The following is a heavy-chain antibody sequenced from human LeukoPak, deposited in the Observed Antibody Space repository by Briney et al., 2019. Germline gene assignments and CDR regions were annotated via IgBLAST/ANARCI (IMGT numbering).Heavy chain of an antibody. D-gene: IGHD2-15*01. Sequence: GGSLRLSCAASGFTFSTYWMSWVRQAPGKGLEWVAVISYDGSNKYYADSVKGRFTISRDNSKNTLYLQMNGLRAEDTAVYYCARSPRITPPYYFDYWGQGTLVTVSS. J-gene: IGHJ4*02. V-gene: IGHV3-30-3*01. CDR3: ARSPRITPPYYFDY. CDR2: ISYDGSNK. CDR1: GFTFSTYW.